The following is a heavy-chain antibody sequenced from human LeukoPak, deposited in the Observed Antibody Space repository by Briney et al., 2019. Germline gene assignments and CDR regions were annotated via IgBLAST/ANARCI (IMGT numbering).Heavy chain of an antibody. CDR2: INGYNGAT. CDR3: AREFCSGTCHIEY. V-gene: IGHV1-18*01. CDR1: GFTFVNYG. J-gene: IGHJ4*02. D-gene: IGHD2-15*01. Sequence: ASVKVSCKTSGFTFVNYGFSWARQAPGEGLEWMGWINGYNGATKYAQKVQGRVTMTADTSTSQVYMEMRSLRCDDTAVYYCAREFCSGTCHIEYWGQGTLVTVSS.